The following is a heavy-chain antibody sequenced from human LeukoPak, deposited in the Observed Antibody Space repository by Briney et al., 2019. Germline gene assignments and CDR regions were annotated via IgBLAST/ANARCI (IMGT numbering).Heavy chain of an antibody. CDR2: INHSGST. CDR3: ARTLYPCSSTSCYAGYYYYGMDV. CDR1: GCSFSGYY. V-gene: IGHV4-34*01. J-gene: IGHJ6*02. Sequence: PSETLSLTCAVYGCSFSGYYWSSIRQPPGKGLEWIGEINHSGSTNYNPSLKSRVTISVDTSKNQFSLKLSSVTAADTAVYYCARTLYPCSSTSCYAGYYYYGMDVWGQGTTVTVSS. D-gene: IGHD2-2*01.